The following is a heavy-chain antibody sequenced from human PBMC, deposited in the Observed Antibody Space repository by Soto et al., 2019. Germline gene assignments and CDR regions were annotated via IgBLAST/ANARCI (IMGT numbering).Heavy chain of an antibody. V-gene: IGHV3-74*01. D-gene: IGHD3-22*01. CDR3: AAGGSGYYAN. CDR2: IKTDGTYA. CDR1: GFTFSTYW. Sequence: EVQLVESGGDLVQPGGSLRLSCAASGFTFSTYWMHWVRQAPGKGLLWVSRIKTDGTYATYADSVKGRFTISRDNAKNTLYLQMYSLRVEDAVVNYCAAGGSGYYANWGQGTLVTVSS. J-gene: IGHJ4*02.